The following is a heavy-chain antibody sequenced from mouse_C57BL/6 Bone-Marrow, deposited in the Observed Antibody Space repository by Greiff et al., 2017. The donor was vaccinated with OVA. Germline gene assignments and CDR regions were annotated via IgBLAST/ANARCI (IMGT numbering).Heavy chain of an antibody. Sequence: VQLKESVAELVRPGASVKLSCTASGFNIKNTYMHWVKQRPEQGLEWIGRIDPANGNTKYAPKFQGKATITADTSSNTAYLQLSSLTSEDTAIYYCARNYGSSYRDYFDYWGQGTTLTVSS. CDR1: GFNIKNTY. V-gene: IGHV14-3*01. J-gene: IGHJ2*01. CDR3: ARNYGSSYRDYFDY. D-gene: IGHD1-1*01. CDR2: IDPANGNT.